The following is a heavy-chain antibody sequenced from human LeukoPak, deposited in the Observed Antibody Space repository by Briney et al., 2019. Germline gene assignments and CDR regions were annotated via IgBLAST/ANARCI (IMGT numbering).Heavy chain of an antibody. D-gene: IGHD2-15*01. J-gene: IGHJ4*02. V-gene: IGHV3-23*01. CDR3: AKRGVVIRAVLVVGFHKEAYYFDS. Sequence: GGSLRLSCVVSGITLSNYGMSWVRQAPGKGLEWVAGISDRGGSTNYADSVKGRFTISRDNPKNTLYLQMNSLRSEDTAVYFCAKRGVVIRAVLVVGFHKEAYYFDSWGQGALVTGSS. CDR1: GITLSNYG. CDR2: ISDRGGST.